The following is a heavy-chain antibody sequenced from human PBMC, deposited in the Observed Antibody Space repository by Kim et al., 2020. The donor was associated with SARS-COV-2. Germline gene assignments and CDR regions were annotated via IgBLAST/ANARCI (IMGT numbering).Heavy chain of an antibody. CDR3: ARHVGPTYSSSRPFDY. V-gene: IGHV4-39*01. Sequence: SLKSRVTISVHTSKTQFSLKLSSVTAADTAVYYCARHVGPTYSSSRPFDYWGQGTLVTVSS. J-gene: IGHJ4*02. D-gene: IGHD6-6*01.